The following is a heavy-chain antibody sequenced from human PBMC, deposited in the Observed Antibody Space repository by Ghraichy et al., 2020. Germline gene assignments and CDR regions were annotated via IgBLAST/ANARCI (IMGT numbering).Heavy chain of an antibody. Sequence: ESLNISCTVSGGSIISSSYYWGWIRQPPGKGLEWIGSVDYSGSTYYNPSHKSRVTISVDTSKKHFSLKLSSVTAADTAVYYCASYSGYFAYWGQGTLVTVSS. D-gene: IGHD3-10*01. J-gene: IGHJ4*02. CDR2: VDYSGST. CDR1: GGSIISSSYY. V-gene: IGHV4-39*02. CDR3: ASYSGYFAY.